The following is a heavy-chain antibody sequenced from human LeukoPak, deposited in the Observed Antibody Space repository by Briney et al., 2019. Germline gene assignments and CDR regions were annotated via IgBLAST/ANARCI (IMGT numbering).Heavy chain of an antibody. CDR1: GGSISSYY. Sequence: SETLSLTCTVSGGSISSYYWSWIRQPPGKGLEWIGYIYYSGSTNYNPSLKSRVTISVDTSKNQFSLKLSSVTAADTAVYYCARAGPSSTLRNFDWLPEYYFDYWGQGTLVTVSS. V-gene: IGHV4-59*01. D-gene: IGHD3-9*01. CDR2: IYYSGST. CDR3: ARAGPSSTLRNFDWLPEYYFDY. J-gene: IGHJ4*02.